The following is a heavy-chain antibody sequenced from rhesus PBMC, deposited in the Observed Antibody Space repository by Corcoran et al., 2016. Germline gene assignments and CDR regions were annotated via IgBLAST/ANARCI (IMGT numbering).Heavy chain of an antibody. CDR1: GGSISINY. CDR3: ARDGGSSTFDY. D-gene: IGHD2-15*01. V-gene: IGHV4-173*01. CDR2: ISGSGGST. Sequence: QLQLQASGPGLVKSSETLSLTCAVSGGSISINYWRCISPPPGKGLEWIGRISGSGGSTDYNPSLKRRVNISTDTSKNQFSLKLSSVTAADTAVYYCARDGGSSTFDYWGQGVLVTVSS. J-gene: IGHJ4*01.